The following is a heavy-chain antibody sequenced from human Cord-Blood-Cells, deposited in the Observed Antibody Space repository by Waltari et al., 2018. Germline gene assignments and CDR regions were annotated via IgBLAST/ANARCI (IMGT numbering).Heavy chain of an antibody. Sequence: EVQLVESGGGLVQPGGSLRLSCAASGFTFRSYWMHWVRQAPGKGLVWVSRINSDGSSTSYADSVKGRFTISRDNAKNTLYLQMNSLRAEDTAVYYCARAYCSSTSCYYFDYWGQGTLVTVSS. CDR3: ARAYCSSTSCYYFDY. CDR2: INSDGSST. D-gene: IGHD2-2*01. V-gene: IGHV3-74*01. J-gene: IGHJ4*02. CDR1: GFTFRSYW.